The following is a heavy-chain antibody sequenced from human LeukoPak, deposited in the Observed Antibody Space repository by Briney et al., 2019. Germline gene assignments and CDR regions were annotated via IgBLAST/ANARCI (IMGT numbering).Heavy chain of an antibody. V-gene: IGHV3-49*03. J-gene: IGHJ6*03. CDR1: GFTFGDYA. D-gene: IGHD3-3*01. CDR3: TRDQSYYDFWSGPRSMDV. Sequence: GRSLRLSCTASGFTFGDYAMSWFRQAPGKGLEWVVFISNQAYDGTTEYAASVKGRFTISRDNSKSITYLQMNSLKTEHTAVYYCTRDQSYYDFWSGPRSMDVWGKGTTVTVSS. CDR2: ISNQAYDGTT.